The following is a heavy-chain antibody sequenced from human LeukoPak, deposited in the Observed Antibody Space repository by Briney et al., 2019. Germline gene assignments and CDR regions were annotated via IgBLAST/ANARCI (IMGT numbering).Heavy chain of an antibody. CDR1: GYSISSGYY. V-gene: IGHV4-38-2*01. J-gene: IGHJ5*02. Sequence: SGTLSLTCAVSGYSISSGYYWGWIRQPPGKGLEWIGSIYHSGSTYYNPSLKSRVTISVDTSKNQFSLKLSSVTAADTAVYYCARRRPGIAAAGTLWFDPWGQGTLVTVSS. CDR3: ARRRPGIAAAGTLWFDP. CDR2: IYHSGST. D-gene: IGHD6-13*01.